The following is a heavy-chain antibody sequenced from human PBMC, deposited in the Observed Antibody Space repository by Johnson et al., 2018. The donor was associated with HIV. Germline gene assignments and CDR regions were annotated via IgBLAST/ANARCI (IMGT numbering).Heavy chain of an antibody. Sequence: EVPLVESGGGVVRPGGSLRISCAASAFTSDDYGMSWVRKAPGKGLEWVSGINWNGGSTAYADSVRGRFTISRDNAKNSLYLQMNSLRAEDTAVYYCARDHDGQQLGFAFDIWGQGTMVTVSS. V-gene: IGHV3-20*04. D-gene: IGHD6-13*01. CDR3: ARDHDGQQLGFAFDI. CDR2: INWNGGST. J-gene: IGHJ3*02. CDR1: AFTSDDYG.